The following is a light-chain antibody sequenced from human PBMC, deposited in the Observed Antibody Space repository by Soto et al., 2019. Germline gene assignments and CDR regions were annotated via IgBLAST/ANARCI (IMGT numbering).Light chain of an antibody. CDR3: QQYEDLPLT. CDR2: DAS. CDR1: QDINNY. V-gene: IGKV1-33*01. Sequence: DIQLTQSPSSLSASVGDRVTITCQASQDINNYLNWYQQKPGKAPKLLIFDASSVETGVPSRFSGSVSGTHFTFTISSLEPEDIATYHCQQYEDLPLTLGGGTRVELK. J-gene: IGKJ4*01.